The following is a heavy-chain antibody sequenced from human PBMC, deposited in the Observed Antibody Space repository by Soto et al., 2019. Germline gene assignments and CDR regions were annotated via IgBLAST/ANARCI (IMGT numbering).Heavy chain of an antibody. J-gene: IGHJ5*01. D-gene: IGHD6-13*01. V-gene: IGHV1-69*02. Sequence: GASVKVSCKASGGTFSSYTISWVRQAPGQGLEWMGRIIPILGIANYAQKFQGRVTITADKSTSTAYMELSSLRSEDTAVYYCARGRVVAAAGIGWFDFWGQGILVTVSS. CDR3: ARGRVVAAAGIGWFDF. CDR1: GGTFSSYT. CDR2: IIPILGIA.